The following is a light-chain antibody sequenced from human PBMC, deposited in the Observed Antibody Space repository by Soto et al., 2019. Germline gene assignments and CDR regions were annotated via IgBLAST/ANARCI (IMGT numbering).Light chain of an antibody. J-gene: IGKJ4*01. CDR2: AAS. CDR1: QDIAIY. Sequence: IQLTQSPSSLSASVGDRVTITCRASQDIAIYLAWYQQKPGEAPKLLIYAASTLYGGVPSRFSGSGSGTDFALTITSLQAEDFATYDCQQLRMYPSTFGGGTKV. CDR3: QQLRMYPST. V-gene: IGKV1-9*01.